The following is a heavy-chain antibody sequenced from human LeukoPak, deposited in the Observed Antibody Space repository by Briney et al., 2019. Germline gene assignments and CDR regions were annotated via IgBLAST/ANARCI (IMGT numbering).Heavy chain of an antibody. D-gene: IGHD4-23*01. CDR1: GFTFSSYA. V-gene: IGHV3-23*01. Sequence: GGSLRLSCAASGFTFSSYAMNWVRQAPGKGLEWVSGISGSGTNTFYADSVKGRFTISRDNAKNSLYLQMNSLRAEDTAVYYCARAETTVVTAFDYWGQGTLVTVSS. J-gene: IGHJ4*02. CDR3: ARAETTVVTAFDY. CDR2: ISGSGTNT.